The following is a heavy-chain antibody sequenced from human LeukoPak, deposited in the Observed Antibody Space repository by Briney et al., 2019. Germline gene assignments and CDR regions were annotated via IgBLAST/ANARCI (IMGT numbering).Heavy chain of an antibody. CDR1: GGSISSYY. CDR2: IYYSGST. V-gene: IGHV4-59*01. CDR3: ARCGGDCYYSPAFDI. D-gene: IGHD2-21*02. Sequence: SETLSLTCTVSGGSISSYYWSWIRQPPGKGLEWIGYIYYSGSTNYNPSLKSRVTISVDTSKNQFSLKLSSVTAADTAVYYCARCGGDCYYSPAFDIWGQGTMVTVSS. J-gene: IGHJ3*02.